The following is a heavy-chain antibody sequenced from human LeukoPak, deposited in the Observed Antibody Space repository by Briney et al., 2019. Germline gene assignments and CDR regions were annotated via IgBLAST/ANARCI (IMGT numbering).Heavy chain of an antibody. CDR3: TRDLGYSSSSATPLDY. Sequence: ASVKVSCKVSGYTLTELSMHWVRQAPGKGLEWMGGFDPEDGETIYAQKLQGRLTMTTDTSTSTAYMELRSLRSDDTAVYYCTRDLGYSSSSATPLDYWGQGTLVTVSS. J-gene: IGHJ4*02. CDR2: FDPEDGET. V-gene: IGHV1-24*01. CDR1: GYTLTELS. D-gene: IGHD6-6*01.